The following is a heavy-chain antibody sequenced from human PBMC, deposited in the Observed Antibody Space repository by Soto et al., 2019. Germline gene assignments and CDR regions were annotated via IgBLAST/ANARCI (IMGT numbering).Heavy chain of an antibody. CDR3: AKCSGGTVRTSGWCNWFDP. J-gene: IGHJ5*02. CDR2: IRVGGGDT. CDR1: GFTFSSSA. V-gene: IGHV3-23*01. D-gene: IGHD6-19*01. Sequence: EVRLLESGGGLAQPGGSRRLSCAASGFTFSSSAMNWVRQAPGKGLEWVSSIRVGGGDTFYADSVRGRFTVSRDISRNTLYLQMNRLRAEDTAIYYCAKCSGGTVRTSGWCNWFDPWGQGTLVTVSS.